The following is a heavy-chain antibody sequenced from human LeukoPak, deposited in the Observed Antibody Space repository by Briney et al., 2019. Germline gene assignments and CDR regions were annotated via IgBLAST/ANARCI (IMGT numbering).Heavy chain of an antibody. J-gene: IGHJ5*02. D-gene: IGHD3-3*01. V-gene: IGHV1-3*01. CDR2: INAGNGNT. CDR1: GYTFTSYA. Sequence: ASVKVSCKASGYTFTSYAMHWVRQAPGQRLEWMGWINAGNGNTKYSQKFQGRVTITRDTSASTAYMELSSLRSEDTAVYYCAREPSWSGWFDPWGQGTLVTVSS. CDR3: AREPSWSGWFDP.